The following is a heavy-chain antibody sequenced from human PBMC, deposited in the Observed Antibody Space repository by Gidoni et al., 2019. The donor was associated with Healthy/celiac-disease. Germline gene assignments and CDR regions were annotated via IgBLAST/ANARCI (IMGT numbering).Heavy chain of an antibody. Sequence: VQLVESGGGLVKPGGSLRLSCAASGFPSGNYYLSWVRRDPGKGLEWVSYMSSSGSTIYYADSVKGRFTISRDNAKNSLYLQMNSLRAEDTAVYYCARGYCSSTSCQNPFYYYYYYMDVWGKGTTVTVSS. CDR1: GFPSGNYY. CDR2: MSSSGSTI. CDR3: ARGYCSSTSCQNPFYYYYYYMDV. D-gene: IGHD2-2*01. J-gene: IGHJ6*03. V-gene: IGHV3-11*01.